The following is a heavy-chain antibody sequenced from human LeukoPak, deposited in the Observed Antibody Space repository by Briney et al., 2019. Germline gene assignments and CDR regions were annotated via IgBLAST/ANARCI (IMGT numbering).Heavy chain of an antibody. J-gene: IGHJ4*02. V-gene: IGHV3-21*01. CDR2: ISSSSSYI. CDR1: GFTFSSYS. CDR3: ARRRYYFDY. Sequence: PGGSLRLSCAASGFTFSSYSMNWVHQAPGKGLEWVSSISSSSSYIYYADSVKGRFTISRDNAKNSLYLQVNSLRAEDTAVYYCARRRYYFDYWGQGTLVTVSS.